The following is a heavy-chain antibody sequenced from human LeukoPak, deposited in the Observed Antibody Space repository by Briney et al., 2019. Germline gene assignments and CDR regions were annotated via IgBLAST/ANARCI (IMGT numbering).Heavy chain of an antibody. D-gene: IGHD3-9*01. CDR2: IGSGT. J-gene: IGHJ4*02. CDR1: GFTFSSYA. CDR3: AKGDSYYDLLTCFDF. V-gene: IGHV3-23*01. Sequence: GGSLRLSCGASGFTFSSYAMSWVRQAPGKGLEWVSAIGSGTYYADSVKGRFTISRDDSKNVLYLQMNSLRDEDTAVYYCAKGDSYYDLLTCFDFWGPGTLITVSS.